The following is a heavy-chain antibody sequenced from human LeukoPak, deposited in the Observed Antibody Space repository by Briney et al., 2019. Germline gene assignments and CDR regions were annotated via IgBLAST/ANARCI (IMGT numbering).Heavy chain of an antibody. CDR3: ARKAGSGNWFDP. Sequence: GGSLRLSCAASGFTFSSYAMSWVRQAPGKGLEWVSVIYSGDNTYYADSVKGRFTISRDNSKSTLFLQMNSLRAEDTAVYYCARKAGSGNWFDPWGQGILVTVSS. CDR1: GFTFSSYA. J-gene: IGHJ5*02. V-gene: IGHV3-66*01. D-gene: IGHD3-10*01. CDR2: IYSGDNT.